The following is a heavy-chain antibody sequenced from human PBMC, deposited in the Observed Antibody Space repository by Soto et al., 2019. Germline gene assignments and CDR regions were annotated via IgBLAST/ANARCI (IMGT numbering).Heavy chain of an antibody. Sequence: QVQLVESGGGVVQPGRSLRLSCAASGFTFSSYGMHWVLQAPGKGLEWVAVIWYDGSNKYYADSVKGRFTISRDNSKKTLYLQMNSLRAEDTAVYYCARDIVVVPAGLDYWGQGTLVTVSS. CDR1: GFTFSSYG. J-gene: IGHJ4*02. CDR3: ARDIVVVPAGLDY. CDR2: IWYDGSNK. V-gene: IGHV3-33*01. D-gene: IGHD2-2*01.